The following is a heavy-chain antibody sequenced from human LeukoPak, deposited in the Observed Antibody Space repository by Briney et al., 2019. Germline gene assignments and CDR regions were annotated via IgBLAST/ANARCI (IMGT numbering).Heavy chain of an antibody. CDR2: ISGPTT. CDR3: AKSVYHSGNY. J-gene: IGHJ4*02. V-gene: IGHV3-23*01. Sequence: GGSLRLSCAASRFTISTYGMSWVRQAPGKGLEWVSSISGPTTYYADSVKGRFTISRDTSKNSVYLQMNSLRAEDTAVYYCAKSVYHSGNYWGQGTLVTVSS. CDR1: RFTISTYG. D-gene: IGHD3-10*01.